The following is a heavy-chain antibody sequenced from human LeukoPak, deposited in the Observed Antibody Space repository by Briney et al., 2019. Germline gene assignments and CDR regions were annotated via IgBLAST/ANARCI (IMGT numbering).Heavy chain of an antibody. D-gene: IGHD1-26*01. V-gene: IGHV3-53*01. CDR2: IYSGGST. CDR3: ARDGGGTYSLAFDV. J-gene: IGHJ3*01. CDR1: GGSISSYY. Sequence: ETLSLTCTVSGGSISSYYWSWVRQAPGKGLEWVSLIYSGGSTNYVDSVKGRFTISRDNSRNTLYLQMDSLRAADTAVYYCARDGGGTYSLAFDVWGPGTMVTVSS.